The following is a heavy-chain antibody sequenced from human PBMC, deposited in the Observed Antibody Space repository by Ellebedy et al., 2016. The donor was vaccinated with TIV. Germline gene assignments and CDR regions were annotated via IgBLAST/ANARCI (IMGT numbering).Heavy chain of an antibody. Sequence: AASVKVSCKASGYTFTSYGISWVRQAPGQGLEWMGWISAYNGNTNYAQKLQGRVTMTTDTSTSTASMELRSLRSDDTAVYYCARDTSGDRYYYYYYGMDVWGQGTTVTVSS. CDR3: ARDTSGDRYYYYYYGMDV. D-gene: IGHD3-10*01. CDR2: ISAYNGNT. V-gene: IGHV1-18*04. J-gene: IGHJ6*02. CDR1: GYTFTSYG.